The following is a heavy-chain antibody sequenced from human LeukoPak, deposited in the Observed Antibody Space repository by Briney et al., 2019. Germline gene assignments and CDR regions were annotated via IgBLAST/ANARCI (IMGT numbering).Heavy chain of an antibody. CDR1: GYTFTSYG. Sequence: ASVKVSCKASGYTFTSYGISWVRQAPGQGLEWMGWISVYNGNTNYAQKLQGRVTMTTDTSTSTAYMELRSLRSDDTAVYYCARMYYDSSGYYSYFDYWGQGTLVTVSS. J-gene: IGHJ4*02. CDR2: ISVYNGNT. V-gene: IGHV1-18*01. CDR3: ARMYYDSSGYYSYFDY. D-gene: IGHD3-22*01.